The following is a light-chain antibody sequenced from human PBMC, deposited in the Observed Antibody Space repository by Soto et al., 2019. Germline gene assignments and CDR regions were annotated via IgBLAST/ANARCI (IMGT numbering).Light chain of an antibody. V-gene: IGKV3D-20*02. CDR2: DAY. J-gene: IGKJ2*02. CDR1: QSVSSSY. Sequence: EIVLTQSPGTLSLSPGERATLSCRASQSVSSSYLAWYQQKPGQAPRLLIYDAYIRATGVGARFTGSGSATDFSLTITSLEPEDFAVYFCQQRGKWPSTFGPGTKVDIK. CDR3: QQRGKWPST.